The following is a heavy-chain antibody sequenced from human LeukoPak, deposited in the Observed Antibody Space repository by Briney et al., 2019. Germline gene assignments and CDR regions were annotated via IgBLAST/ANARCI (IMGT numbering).Heavy chain of an antibody. Sequence: ASVKVSCKASGGTFISYGISWVRQAPGQGLEWMGWISAYNGNTNYAQKLQGRVTMTTDTSTSTAYMELRSLRSDDTAVYYCARGGVRGVIITHFDYWGQGTLVTVSS. CDR3: ARGGVRGVIITHFDY. CDR1: GGTFISYG. J-gene: IGHJ4*02. D-gene: IGHD3-10*01. V-gene: IGHV1-18*01. CDR2: ISAYNGNT.